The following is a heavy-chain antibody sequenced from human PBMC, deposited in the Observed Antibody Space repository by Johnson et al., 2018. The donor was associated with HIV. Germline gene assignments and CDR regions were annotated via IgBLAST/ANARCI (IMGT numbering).Heavy chain of an antibody. D-gene: IGHD2-21*02. CDR1: GFTFSSYG. V-gene: IGHV3-30*03. CDR2: ISYDGSNK. CDR3: ASRGDCGGDCYSAFDI. Sequence: QVQLVESGGGVVQPGRSLRLSCAASGFTFSSYGMHWVRQAPGKGLEWVAVISYDGSNKYYADSVKGRFTISRDNSKNTLYLQMNSLRAEDTAVDYCASRGDCGGDCYSAFDIWGQGTMVTVSS. J-gene: IGHJ3*02.